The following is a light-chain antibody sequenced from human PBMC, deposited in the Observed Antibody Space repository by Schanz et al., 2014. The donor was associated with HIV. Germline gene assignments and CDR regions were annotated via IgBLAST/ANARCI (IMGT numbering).Light chain of an antibody. V-gene: IGLV1-44*01. CDR2: NTY. CDR3: AGWDDSLNVWV. Sequence: QSVLTQPPSASGTPGQRVTISCSGSNSSTKTNTVNWLQQLPGTAPKLLIYNTYHRPSGVPDRFSGSESGTSASLAISGLQSEDEADYYCAGWDDSLNVWVFGGGTKLTVL. CDR1: NSSTKTNT. J-gene: IGLJ3*02.